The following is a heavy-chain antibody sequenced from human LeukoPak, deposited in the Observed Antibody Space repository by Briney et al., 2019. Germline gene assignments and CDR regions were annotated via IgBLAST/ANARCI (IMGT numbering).Heavy chain of an antibody. V-gene: IGHV3-53*01. J-gene: IGHJ5*02. CDR3: AKVARMSFDP. CDR1: GFTFSSTY. D-gene: IGHD2-8*01. CDR2: IYSGGNI. Sequence: GGSLRLSCAASGFTFSSTYMSWARQAPGKGLEWVSVIYSGGNIYYIDSVKGRFTISRDTSKNTLYLQMNSLRAEDTAVYYCAKVARMSFDPWGQGTLVTVSS.